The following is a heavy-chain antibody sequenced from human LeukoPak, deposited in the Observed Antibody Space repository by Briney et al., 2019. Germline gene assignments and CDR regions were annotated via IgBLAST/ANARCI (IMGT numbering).Heavy chain of an antibody. CDR1: ASTFSSYC. J-gene: IGHJ4*02. D-gene: IGHD1-26*01. CDR3: ANAVGALDY. Sequence: PRRSMRLSCAASASTFSSYCTHWDRQAPGKGLEWVAAISYEGSNKYYADSVKGRFTISRDNSKHTLYLQMNSVRAEDTAVYYCANAVGALDYWGQGTLVTVSS. CDR2: ISYEGSNK. V-gene: IGHV3-30*18.